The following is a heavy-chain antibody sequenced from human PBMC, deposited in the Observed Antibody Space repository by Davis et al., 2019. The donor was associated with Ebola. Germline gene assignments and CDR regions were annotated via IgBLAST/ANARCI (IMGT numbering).Heavy chain of an antibody. D-gene: IGHD5-18*01. CDR2: IHYSGST. V-gene: IGHV4-31*03. CDR3: ARGLGHSYVYTLDS. CDR1: GGSISSGGYY. Sequence: MPSETLSLTCTVSGGSISSGGYYWSWIRQHPGKGLEWIGYIHYSGSTYYNPSLKSRVTISVDTSKNQFSVKLSSVTAADTAVYYCARGLGHSYVYTLDSWGQGTLVTVSS. J-gene: IGHJ4*02.